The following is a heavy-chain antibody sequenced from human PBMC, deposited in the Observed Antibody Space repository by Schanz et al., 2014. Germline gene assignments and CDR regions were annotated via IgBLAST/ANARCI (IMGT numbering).Heavy chain of an antibody. J-gene: IGHJ4*02. V-gene: IGHV3-48*01. CDR3: ARDRGYCSGGRCLSFDY. Sequence: EVRLVESGGGLVQPGGSLRLSCEASGFDFNSYSMNWVRQVPGKGLEWLSYIATSSSTRHYADSVKGRVTISRDNSKNTLYLQMNALRAEDTAVYYCARDRGYCSGGRCLSFDYWGQGTLVTVSS. CDR2: IATSSSTR. D-gene: IGHD2-15*01. CDR1: GFDFNSYS.